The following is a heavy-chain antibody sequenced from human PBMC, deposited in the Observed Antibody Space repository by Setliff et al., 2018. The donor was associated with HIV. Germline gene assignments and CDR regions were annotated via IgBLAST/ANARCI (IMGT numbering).Heavy chain of an antibody. D-gene: IGHD5-12*01. J-gene: IGHJ5*02. CDR1: GGSISSSSYY. CDR3: ASEKATIPNWFDP. Sequence: SETLSLTCTVSGGSISSSSYYWGWIRQPPGKEPEWIGEIDHSGSTNYNPPLKSRVTISVDTSKNQFSLKLRSVTAVDTAVYYCASEKATIPNWFDPWGQGTLVTVSS. CDR2: IDHSGST. V-gene: IGHV4-39*07.